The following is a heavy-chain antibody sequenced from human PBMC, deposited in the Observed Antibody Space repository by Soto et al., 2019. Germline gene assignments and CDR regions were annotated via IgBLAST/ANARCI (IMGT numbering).Heavy chain of an antibody. CDR1: GFTFSSYA. CDR2: ISGSGGST. J-gene: IGHJ3*02. D-gene: IGHD3-10*01. V-gene: IGHV3-23*01. CDR3: AKEFITMVRGVIIKGVDAFDI. Sequence: GGSLRLSCAASGFTFSSYAMSWVRQAPGKGLEWVSAISGSGGSTYYADSVKGRFTISRDNSKNTLYLQMNSRRAEDTAVYYCAKEFITMVRGVIIKGVDAFDIWGQGTMVTVSS.